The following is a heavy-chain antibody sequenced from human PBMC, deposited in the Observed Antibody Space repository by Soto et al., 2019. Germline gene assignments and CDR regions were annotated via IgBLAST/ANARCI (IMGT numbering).Heavy chain of an antibody. CDR3: AREVGGGDYGDYVGPTYFDY. CDR1: GFTFSSYG. V-gene: IGHV3-33*01. J-gene: IGHJ4*02. Sequence: QVQLVESGGGVVQPGRSLRLSCAASGFTFSSYGMHWVRQAPGKGLEWVAVIWYDGSNKYYADSVKGRFTISRDNSKNTLYLQMNSLRAEDTAVYYCAREVGGGDYGDYVGPTYFDYWGQGTLVTVSS. CDR2: IWYDGSNK. D-gene: IGHD4-17*01.